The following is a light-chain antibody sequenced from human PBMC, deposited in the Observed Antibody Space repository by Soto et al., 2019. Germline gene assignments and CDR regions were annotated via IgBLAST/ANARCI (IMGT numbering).Light chain of an antibody. CDR2: DVS. CDR1: GSDVGGYNY. J-gene: IGLJ2*01. Sequence: QSVLTQPASVSGSPGQSITISCTRTGSDVGGYNYVSWYQQHPGKPPKVMIYDVSNRPSGVSNRFSGSKSGNTASLTISGLQAVDEADYYCSSYTSASTPLVFGGGTKVTVL. CDR3: SSYTSASTPLV. V-gene: IGLV2-14*01.